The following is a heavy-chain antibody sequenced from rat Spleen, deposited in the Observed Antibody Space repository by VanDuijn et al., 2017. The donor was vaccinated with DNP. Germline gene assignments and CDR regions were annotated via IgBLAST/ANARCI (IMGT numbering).Heavy chain of an antibody. Sequence: EVQLVESGGGLVQPGRSLTLSCAASGFTFSTYDMAWVRQAPTKGLEWIASISTGGGSTFYRDSVQGRFTVSRDTAKSTLYLQMDSLRSEDTATYYCARQDGSYYFDYWGQGVMVTVSS. CDR3: ARQDGSYYFDY. V-gene: IGHV5-25*01. CDR1: GFTFSTYD. CDR2: ISTGGGST. D-gene: IGHD1-6*01. J-gene: IGHJ2*01.